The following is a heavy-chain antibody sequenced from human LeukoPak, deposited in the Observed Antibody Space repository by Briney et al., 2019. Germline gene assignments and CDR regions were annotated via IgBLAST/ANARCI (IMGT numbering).Heavy chain of an antibody. CDR1: GGSFSGYY. CDR2: INHSGST. CDR3: ARGQGYYYDSSGYYSFTEFDY. J-gene: IGHJ4*02. D-gene: IGHD3-22*01. V-gene: IGHV4-34*01. Sequence: SETLSLTCAVYGGSFSGYYWSWIRQPPGKGLEWIGEINHSGSTNYNPSLKSRVTISVDTSKNQFSLKLSSVTAADTAVYYCARGQGYYYDSSGYYSFTEFDYWGQGALVTVSS.